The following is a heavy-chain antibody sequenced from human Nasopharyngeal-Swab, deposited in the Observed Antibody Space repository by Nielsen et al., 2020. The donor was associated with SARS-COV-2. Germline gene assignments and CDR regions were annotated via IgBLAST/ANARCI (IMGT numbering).Heavy chain of an antibody. Sequence: GESLKISCAASGFTFSNYGMHWVRQAPGKGLEWVAVIWYDGSNKYYADSVKGRFTISRDNSKNTVYLQMSSLRGEDTAVYYCATRSASWTRGDYWGQGTLVTVSS. CDR1: GFTFSNYG. V-gene: IGHV3-33*01. CDR2: IWYDGSNK. J-gene: IGHJ4*02. D-gene: IGHD2-2*01. CDR3: ATRSASWTRGDY.